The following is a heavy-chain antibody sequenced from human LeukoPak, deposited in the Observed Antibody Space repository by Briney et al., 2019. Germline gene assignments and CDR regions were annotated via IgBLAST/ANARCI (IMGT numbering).Heavy chain of an antibody. Sequence: SETLSLTCNVSGVTIASYTHYWLWLPQHPGTDLEWLVFISCSDPIFYNPFLRSRVLFSHNTSKNLFSLQLHPLTAAAPALYCCALSQFVEGLSPYWGQGGLVTVS. D-gene: IGHD3-16*02. J-gene: IGHJ4*02. CDR3: ALSQFVEGLSPY. CDR1: GVTIASYTHY. CDR2: ISCSDPI. V-gene: IGHV4-39*07.